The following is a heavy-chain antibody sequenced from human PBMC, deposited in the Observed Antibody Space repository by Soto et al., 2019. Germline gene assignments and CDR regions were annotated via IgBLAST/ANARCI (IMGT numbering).Heavy chain of an antibody. J-gene: IGHJ6*02. V-gene: IGHV4-59*08. CDR3: ARHGFGPLHGLVDV. D-gene: IGHD3-10*01. CDR1: GGSITNYY. CDR2: IQYNSYS. Sequence: QVQLQESGPGLVKPSETLSLTCTVSGGSITNYYCSWFRQPPGKGLEWIGYIQYNSYSTFNLSLRGRVNMSMDTSKTQFPLMVASLTATFTAEYYCARHGFGPLHGLVDVWGQGTTVIVSS.